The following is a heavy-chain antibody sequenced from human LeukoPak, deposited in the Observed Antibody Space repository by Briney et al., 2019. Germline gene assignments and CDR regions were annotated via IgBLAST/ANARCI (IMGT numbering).Heavy chain of an antibody. V-gene: IGHV4-39*01. D-gene: IGHD3-16*02. J-gene: IGHJ4*02. CDR1: GGSISSSSYY. Sequence: SETLSLTCTVSGGSISSSSYYWGWIRQPPGKGLEWIGSIDYSGSTYYNPSLKSRGTISVDTSKNQFSLKLSSVTAADTAVYYCARHPKGYPLDYWGQGTLVTVSS. CDR2: IDYSGST. CDR3: ARHPKGYPLDY.